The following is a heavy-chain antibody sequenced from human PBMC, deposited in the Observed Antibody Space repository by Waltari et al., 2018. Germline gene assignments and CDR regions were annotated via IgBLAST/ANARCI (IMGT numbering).Heavy chain of an antibody. CDR3: ARDRGRGLYLDS. CDR1: GDSMTTSDC. CDR2: VRGDGRT. V-gene: IGHV4-4*02. D-gene: IGHD2-15*01. Sequence: QLQLQESGPGLVKPSGTLSLTCAVSGDSMTTSDCWSWVRQSPGKGLEWIGQVRGDGRTNYNPAVAGRVTISLDTSTNQYSRRVTSATAADTAVYYCARDRGRGLYLDSWGQGILVTVAS. J-gene: IGHJ4*02.